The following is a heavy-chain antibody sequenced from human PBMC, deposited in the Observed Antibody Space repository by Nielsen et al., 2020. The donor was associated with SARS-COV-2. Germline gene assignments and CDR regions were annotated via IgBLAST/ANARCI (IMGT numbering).Heavy chain of an antibody. V-gene: IGHV3-23*01. D-gene: IGHD1-26*01. CDR1: GFTFSMYA. J-gene: IGHJ4*02. CDR3: ARTPGAYFDY. Sequence: GGSLRLSCTASGFTFSMYAMSWVRQAPGKGLEWVSLISASGGNTYYADSVKGRFTISRDNSKNTLYLQMNSLRAEDTAVYYCARTPGAYFDYWGQGTLVTVSS. CDR2: ISASGGNT.